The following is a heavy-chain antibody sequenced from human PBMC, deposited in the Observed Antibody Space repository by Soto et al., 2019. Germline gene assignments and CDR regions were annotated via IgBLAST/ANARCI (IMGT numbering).Heavy chain of an antibody. V-gene: IGHV4-59*08. CDR2: IYYSGST. Sequence: SETLSLTCTVSGGSISSYYWSWIRQPPGKGLEWIGYIYYSGSTNYNPSLKSRVTISVDTSKNQFSLKLSSVTAADTAVYYCARQIVGADFDYWGQRTLVTVSS. D-gene: IGHD1-26*01. J-gene: IGHJ4*02. CDR1: GGSISSYY. CDR3: ARQIVGADFDY.